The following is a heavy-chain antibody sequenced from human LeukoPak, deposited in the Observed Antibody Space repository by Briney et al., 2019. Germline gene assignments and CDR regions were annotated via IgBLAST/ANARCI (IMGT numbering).Heavy chain of an antibody. D-gene: IGHD2-15*01. CDR1: GFTLSSYA. J-gene: IGHJ4*02. V-gene: IGHV3-23*01. CDR3: AKAPVTTCRGAFCYPFDC. CDR2: ISDTGNT. Sequence: GGSLRLSCAASGFTLSSYAMSWARQAPGKGLEWVSAISDTGNTYHADSVKGRFTISRDSSKNTLFLQMNRLRPEDAAVYYCAKAPVTTCRGAFCYPFDCWGLGTLVTVSS.